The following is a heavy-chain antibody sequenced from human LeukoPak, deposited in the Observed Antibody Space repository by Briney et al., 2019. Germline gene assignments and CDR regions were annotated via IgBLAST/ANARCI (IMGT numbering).Heavy chain of an antibody. V-gene: IGHV3-23*01. CDR2: ISGSDGST. D-gene: IGHD5-12*01. CDR1: GFTFSNYG. Sequence: PGGSLRLSCAASGFTFSNYGMSWVRQAPGKGLEWVSAISGSDGSTYYADSVKGRFTISRDNSKNTLYLQMNSLRAEDTAVYYCAKDTVKVTTIRRVPHYMDVWGKGTTVTISS. CDR3: AKDTVKVTTIRRVPHYMDV. J-gene: IGHJ6*03.